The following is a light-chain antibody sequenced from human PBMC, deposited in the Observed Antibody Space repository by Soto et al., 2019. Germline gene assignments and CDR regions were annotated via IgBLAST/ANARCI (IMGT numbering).Light chain of an antibody. J-gene: IGKJ5*01. V-gene: IGKV3-20*01. CDR3: QQGGSAPIT. CDR1: QSVSSSY. CDR2: GAS. Sequence: EIVLTQSPGTLSLSPGERDTLSCRASQSVSSSYLAWYQQKPGQAPRLLIYGASSRATGIPDRFSGSGSGTDFTLTISRLEPEDFAVYYCQQGGSAPITFGQGTRLEIK.